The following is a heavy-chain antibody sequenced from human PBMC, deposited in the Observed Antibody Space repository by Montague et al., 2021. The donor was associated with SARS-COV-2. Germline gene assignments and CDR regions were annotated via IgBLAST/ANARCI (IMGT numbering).Heavy chain of an antibody. CDR1: GFTFSSYA. V-gene: IGHV3-23*01. CDR3: ARAAAGYYYYGMDV. CDR2: ISGSGGST. D-gene: IGHD6-13*01. J-gene: IGHJ6*02. Sequence: SLRLPCAASGFTFSSYAMSWVRQAPGKGLEWVSAISGSGGSTYYADSVKGRFTISRDNSKNTLYLQMNSLRAEGTAVYYCARAAAGYYYYGMDVWGQGTTVTVSS.